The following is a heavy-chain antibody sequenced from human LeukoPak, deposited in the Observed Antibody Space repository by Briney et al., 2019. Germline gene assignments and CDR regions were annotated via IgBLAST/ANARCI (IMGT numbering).Heavy chain of an antibody. Sequence: PGGSLRLSCAASGFTFTNAWVTWVRQAPGRGLEGVGRIKSKGDGETTDYASPVKARFPMSRDDAKPTLYLQINTPTSEETISYCCATDLGLTMIRGVIVHWGQGALVSVSS. D-gene: IGHD3-10*01. V-gene: IGHV3-15*01. CDR2: IKSKGDGETT. CDR3: ATDLGLTMIRGVIVH. CDR1: GFTFTNAW. J-gene: IGHJ4*02.